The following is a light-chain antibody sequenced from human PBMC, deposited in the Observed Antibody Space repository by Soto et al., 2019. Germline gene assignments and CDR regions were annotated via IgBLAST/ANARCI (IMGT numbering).Light chain of an antibody. J-gene: IGKJ1*01. CDR3: QQYGSSPPT. V-gene: IGKV3-20*01. Sequence: EIVLTQSPGTLSLSPGERATLSCRASQTVTSSYLAWYQQKPGQAPGLLIYGASSRATGIPDRLSGSGSGTDFTLTISRLEPEDFAVYYCQQYGSSPPTFGQGTKVEIK. CDR2: GAS. CDR1: QTVTSSY.